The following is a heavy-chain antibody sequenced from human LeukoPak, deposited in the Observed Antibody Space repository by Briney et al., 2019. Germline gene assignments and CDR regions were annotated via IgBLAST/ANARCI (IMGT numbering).Heavy chain of an antibody. CDR1: GFTFSSFE. CDR2: ISSRASNI. J-gene: IGHJ3*02. Sequence: GGSLRLSCAASGFTFSSFEMNWVRQAPGKGLEWVSYISSRASNINYADSVKGRFTISRDSAKNSLYLQMNSLRAEDTAVYYCARRFDIWGQGTVVTVSS. V-gene: IGHV3-48*03. CDR3: ARRFDI.